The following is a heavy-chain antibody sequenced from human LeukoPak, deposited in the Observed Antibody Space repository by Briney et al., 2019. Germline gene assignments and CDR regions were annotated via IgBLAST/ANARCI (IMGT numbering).Heavy chain of an antibody. V-gene: IGHV4-59*12. CDR1: GGSISSYY. J-gene: IGHJ3*02. CDR2: IYYSGST. Sequence: SETLSLTCTVSGGSISSYYWSWIRQPPGKGLEWIGYIYYSGSTYYNPSLKSRVTISVDTSKNQFSLKLSSVTAADTAVYYCARDFLILWYPQYLPNNAFDIWGXGTMVTVSS. D-gene: IGHD2-21*01. CDR3: ARDFLILWYPQYLPNNAFDI.